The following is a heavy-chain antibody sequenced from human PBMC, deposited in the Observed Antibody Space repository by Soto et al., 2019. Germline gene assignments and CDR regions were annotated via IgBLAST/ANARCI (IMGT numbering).Heavy chain of an antibody. D-gene: IGHD6-13*01. J-gene: IGHJ6*02. CDR1: GYTFTSYA. CDR2: INAGNGNT. Sequence: ASVKVSCKASGYTFTSYAMHWVRQAPGQRLEWMGWINAGNGNTKYSQKFQGRVTITRDTSASTAYMELSSLRSENTAVYYCARPRIAAAGLPPDYYYGMDVWGQGTTVTV. V-gene: IGHV1-3*01. CDR3: ARPRIAAAGLPPDYYYGMDV.